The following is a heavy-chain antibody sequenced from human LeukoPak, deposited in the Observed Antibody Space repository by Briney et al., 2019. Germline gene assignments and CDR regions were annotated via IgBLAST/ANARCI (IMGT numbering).Heavy chain of an antibody. D-gene: IGHD4-23*01. CDR2: INSYGSST. J-gene: IGHJ4*02. CDR1: GFSFRSHW. V-gene: IGHV3-74*01. Sequence: GGSLRLSCAASGFSFRSHWMHWVRQAPGKGLVWVSRINSYGSSTLYVDSVKGRFTISRDNAKNTLYLQMNSPRAEDTAVYYCTTHTTTMGNFDYWGQGTLVTVSS. CDR3: TTHTTTMGNFDY.